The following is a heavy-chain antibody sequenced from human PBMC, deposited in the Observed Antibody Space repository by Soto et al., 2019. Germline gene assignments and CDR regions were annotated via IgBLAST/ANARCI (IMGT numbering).Heavy chain of an antibody. V-gene: IGHV1-69*06. CDR3: ARDKGDGGLVDY. CDR2: IIPIFGTA. Sequence: HVQLVQSRADVKKPGSSVQVSCKASGGTFSSYAISWVRQEPGQGLEWMGGIIPIFGTANYAQKFQGIVTITADKSTGTAYMELSSLRSEDTAVYYCARDKGDGGLVDYWGKGTLVTVSS. D-gene: IGHD3-10*01. J-gene: IGHJ4*02. CDR1: GGTFSSYA.